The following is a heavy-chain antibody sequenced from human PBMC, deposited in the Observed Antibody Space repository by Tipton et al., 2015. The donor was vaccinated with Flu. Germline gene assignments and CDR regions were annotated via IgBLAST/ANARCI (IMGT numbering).Heavy chain of an antibody. CDR3: ARDTFRYCSGASCLSDYYYYGMDV. V-gene: IGHV4-59*01. Sequence: TLSLTCTVSSGSISSFYWSWIRQPPGKGLEWIGYIYSSARTNYNSSLESRVTISVDTSKNQFSLNLNSVTAADTAVYYCARDTFRYCSGASCLSDYYYYGMDVWGQGTTVTVSS. D-gene: IGHD2-15*01. CDR1: SGSISSFY. CDR2: IYSSART. J-gene: IGHJ6*02.